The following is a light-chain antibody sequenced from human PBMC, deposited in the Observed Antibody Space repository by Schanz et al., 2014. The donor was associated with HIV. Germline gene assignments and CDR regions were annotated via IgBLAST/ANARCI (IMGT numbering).Light chain of an antibody. CDR1: SSDVGGYNY. J-gene: IGLJ2*01. CDR2: DVS. CDR3: SSYTNTGTML. V-gene: IGLV2-14*01. Sequence: QSALTQPASVSGSPGQSVTISCTGTSSDVGGYNYLSWYQQHPGKAPKFMIYDVSNRPSGVSNRFSGSKSGNTASLTISGLQAEDEADYYCSSYTNTGTMLFGGGTKLTVL.